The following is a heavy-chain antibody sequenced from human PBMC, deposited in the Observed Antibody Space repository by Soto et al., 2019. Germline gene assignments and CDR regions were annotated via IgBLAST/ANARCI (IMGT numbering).Heavy chain of an antibody. CDR1: GYTFTSYG. CDR2: ISAYNGNT. V-gene: IGHV1-18*01. J-gene: IGHJ6*02. Sequence: QVQLVQSGAAVKKPGASVKVSCKVSGYTFTSYGFSWVRQAPGQGLEWMGRISAYNGNTNYAQKLQGRVTMPTDTSTSTAYMELRSLRSYDTAVYYCASYHLNSSYYGMDVWGQGTTVTVSS. CDR3: ASYHLNSSYYGMDV.